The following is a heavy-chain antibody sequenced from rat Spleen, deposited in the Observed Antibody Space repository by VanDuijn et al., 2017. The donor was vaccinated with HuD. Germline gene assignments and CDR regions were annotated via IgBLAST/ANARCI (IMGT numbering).Heavy chain of an antibody. J-gene: IGHJ3*01. CDR1: GFTFSDYA. V-gene: IGHV5-17*01. Sequence: EVQLVESGGALVQPGRSLKLSCVASGFTFSDYAMAWVRQAPKKGLEWVATIIYDVSSTYYRDSVKGRFTISRDNAKSTLYLQMDSLRSEDTATYYCARGGSTYGNWFAYWGQGTLVTVSS. D-gene: IGHD1-2*01. CDR2: IIYDVSST. CDR3: ARGGSTYGNWFAY.